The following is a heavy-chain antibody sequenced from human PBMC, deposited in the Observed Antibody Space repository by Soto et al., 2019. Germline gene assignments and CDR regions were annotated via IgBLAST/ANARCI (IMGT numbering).Heavy chain of an antibody. CDR2: VHPSGST. J-gene: IGHJ6*02. Sequence: SETLSLTYDVFSASVGDHYWAWIRQSPDKGLEWIGEVHPSGSTDYSPSLKSRLTLSLDTSKNQFSLKVASVTPADTAVYFCARGKPSGYRFGPRNFFYYGLDVWGPGTTVT. CDR1: SASVGDHY. V-gene: IGHV4-34*01. CDR3: ARGKPSGYRFGPRNFFYYGLDV. D-gene: IGHD5-18*01.